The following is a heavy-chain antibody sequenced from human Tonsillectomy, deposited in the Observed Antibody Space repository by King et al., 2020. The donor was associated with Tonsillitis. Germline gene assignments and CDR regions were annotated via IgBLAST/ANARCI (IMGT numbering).Heavy chain of an antibody. V-gene: IGHV3-30*02. CDR2: IRDDGSNR. D-gene: IGHD2-8*01. Sequence: VQLVESGGGVVQPGGSLRLSCAASVFSFSHYGMHWVRQAPGKGLEWVAFIRDDGSNRQYVDSVKGRFTISRDNSKNTLDLQMNSLRAEDTAVYYCAGMVYAGDYWGQGTLVTVSS. CDR1: VFSFSHYG. J-gene: IGHJ4*02. CDR3: AGMVYAGDY.